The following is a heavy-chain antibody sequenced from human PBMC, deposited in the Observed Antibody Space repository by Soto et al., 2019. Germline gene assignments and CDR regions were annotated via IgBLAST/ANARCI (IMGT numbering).Heavy chain of an antibody. CDR3: ARDIVATTRENYYYYYMDV. CDR1: GGSISSGGYY. Sequence: SETLSLTCTVSGGSISSGGYYWSWIRQHPGKGLEWIGYIYYSGSTYYNPSLKSRVTISVDTSKNQFSLKLSSVTAADTAVYYCARDIVATTRENYYYYYMDVWGKGTTVTVSS. CDR2: IYYSGST. V-gene: IGHV4-31*03. D-gene: IGHD5-12*01. J-gene: IGHJ6*03.